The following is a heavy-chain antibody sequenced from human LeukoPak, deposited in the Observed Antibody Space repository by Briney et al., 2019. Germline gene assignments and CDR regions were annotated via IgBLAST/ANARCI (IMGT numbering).Heavy chain of an antibody. V-gene: IGHV4-34*01. CDR2: INHSGST. Sequence: PSETLSLTCAVYGGSFSGYYWSWIRQPPGKGLEWIGEINHSGSTNYNPSLKSRVTISVDTSKNQFSLKLSSVTAADTAVYYCARGGVRGSAVYYYYYYMDVWGKGTTVTVSS. CDR1: GGSFSGYY. D-gene: IGHD3-10*01. CDR3: ARGGVRGSAVYYYYYYMDV. J-gene: IGHJ6*03.